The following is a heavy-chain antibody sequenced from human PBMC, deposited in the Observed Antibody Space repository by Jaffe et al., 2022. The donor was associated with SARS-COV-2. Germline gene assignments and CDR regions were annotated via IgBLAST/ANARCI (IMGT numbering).Heavy chain of an antibody. Sequence: EVQLVESGGGLVKPGRSLRLSCTASGFTFGDYAMSWFRQAPGKGLEWVGFIRSKAYGGTTEYAASVKGRFTISRDDSKSIAYLQMNSLKTEDTAVYYCTRDEGGEGLVPFDYWGQGTLVTVSS. CDR2: IRSKAYGGTT. V-gene: IGHV3-49*05. CDR1: GFTFGDYA. D-gene: IGHD6-6*01. CDR3: TRDEGGEGLVPFDY. J-gene: IGHJ4*02.